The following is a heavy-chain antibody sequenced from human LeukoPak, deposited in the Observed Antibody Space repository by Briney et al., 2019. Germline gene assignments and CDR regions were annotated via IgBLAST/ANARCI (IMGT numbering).Heavy chain of an antibody. CDR3: ARADHGRAHIRSPYYFDY. V-gene: IGHV4-39*07. CDR2: INHSGST. CDR1: GGSISSGGYY. Sequence: PSETLSLTCTVSGGSISSGGYYWSWIRQPPGKGLEWIGEINHSGSTNYNPSLKSRVTMSVDTSKNQFSLKLSSVTAADTAVYYCARADHGRAHIRSPYYFDYWGQGTLVTVSS. D-gene: IGHD4-17*01. J-gene: IGHJ4*02.